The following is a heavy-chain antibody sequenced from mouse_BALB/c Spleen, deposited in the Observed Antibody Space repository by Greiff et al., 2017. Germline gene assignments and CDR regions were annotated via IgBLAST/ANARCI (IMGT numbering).Heavy chain of an antibody. D-gene: IGHD2-1*01. J-gene: IGHJ2*01. CDR3: ARIYGNFYYFDY. Sequence: EVQRVESGGGLVKPGGSLKLSCAASGFTFSSYAMSWVRQTPEKRLGWVATISSGGSYTYYPDSVKGRFTISRDNAKNTLYLQMSSLRSEDTAMYYCARIYGNFYYFDYWGQGTTLTVSS. V-gene: IGHV5-9-3*01. CDR1: GFTFSSYA. CDR2: ISSGGSYT.